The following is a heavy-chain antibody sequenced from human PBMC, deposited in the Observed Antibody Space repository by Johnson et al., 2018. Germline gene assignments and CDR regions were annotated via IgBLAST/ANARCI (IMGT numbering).Heavy chain of an antibody. V-gene: IGHV3-9*01. CDR3: AKDPSHSSYFYYMDV. Sequence: VQLVESGGGLVQPGRSLRLSCAASGFTFDDFVMHWVRQPPGKGLEWVSGISWNSGRVAYAESVKGRFTISRDNAKKSLYLQMNSLTPEDTAVHYCAKDPSHSSYFYYMDVWGQGTTVTVSS. CDR1: GFTFDDFV. CDR2: ISWNSGRV. J-gene: IGHJ6*03.